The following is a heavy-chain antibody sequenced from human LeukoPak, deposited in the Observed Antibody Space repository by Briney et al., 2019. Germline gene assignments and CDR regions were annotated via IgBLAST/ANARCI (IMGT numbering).Heavy chain of an antibody. J-gene: IGHJ4*02. CDR1: GFTFNSYA. CDR3: AKGHLSILFPFDS. CDR2: ISGSGGDT. V-gene: IGHV3-23*01. D-gene: IGHD2-21*01. Sequence: GGSLRLSCAASGFTFNSYAMSWVRQAPGQGLEWVSGISGSGGDTYHAGSVKGRFTISRDNSKNALYLQMNSLRADDTAVYYCAKGHLSILFPFDSWGQGTLVTVSS.